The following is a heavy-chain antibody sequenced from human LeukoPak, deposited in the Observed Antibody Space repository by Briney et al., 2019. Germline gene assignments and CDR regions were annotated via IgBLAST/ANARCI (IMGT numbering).Heavy chain of an antibody. CDR3: AAVGEWLSNAFNT. CDR2: IKNRSDGKTR. J-gene: IGHJ3*02. V-gene: IGHV3-15*01. CDR1: GYTFSIAW. Sequence: GGSLRLSCAASGYTFSIAWMSWVREAPGKGLECGGRIKNRSDGKTRDYAARVKDRFIISRDDSKNTLYLQMNSLRTEDTAIYYCAAVGEWLSNAFNTWGQGTLVTVSA. D-gene: IGHD3-3*01.